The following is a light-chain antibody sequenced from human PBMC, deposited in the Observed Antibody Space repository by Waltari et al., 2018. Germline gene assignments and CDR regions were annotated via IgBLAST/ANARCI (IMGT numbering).Light chain of an antibody. J-gene: IGLJ1*01. V-gene: IGLV3-1*01. CDR1: HLASTW. CDR2: ADS. CDR3: QTWDSNIFV. Sequence: SFELTQPSSVSVSPGQTASIACSGDHLASTWTSWDQQKAGQPPVLVIYADSGRPSGVPGRFSAARSGDTVTLNISGTQDLDEADYYCQTWDSNIFVFGPGTKVTVL.